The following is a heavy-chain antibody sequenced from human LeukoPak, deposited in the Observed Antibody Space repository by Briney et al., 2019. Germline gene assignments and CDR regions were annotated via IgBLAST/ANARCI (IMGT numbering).Heavy chain of an antibody. Sequence: GGSLRLSCAASGFIFNSYAMNWVRQAPGKGLEWVSAISGSGGSTYYADSVKGRFTISRDNSKNTLYLQMNSLRAEDTAVYYCAKDVIFGVVNYFDYWGQGTLVTVSS. J-gene: IGHJ4*02. V-gene: IGHV3-23*01. CDR2: ISGSGGST. D-gene: IGHD3-3*02. CDR1: GFIFNSYA. CDR3: AKDVIFGVVNYFDY.